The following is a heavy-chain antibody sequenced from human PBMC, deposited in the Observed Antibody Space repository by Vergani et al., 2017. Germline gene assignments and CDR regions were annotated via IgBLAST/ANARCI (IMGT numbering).Heavy chain of an antibody. D-gene: IGHD3-10*01. CDR3: ARGGVTMVRGVPDAFDI. Sequence: QVQLQESGPGLVKPSETLSLTCTVSGGSISSYYWSWIRQPPGKGLEWIGYIYYSGSTNYNPSLKSRVTISVDTSKNKFSLKLSSVTATDTAVYYCARGGVTMVRGVPDAFDIWGQGTMVTVSS. J-gene: IGHJ3*02. CDR1: GGSISSYY. V-gene: IGHV4-59*01. CDR2: IYYSGST.